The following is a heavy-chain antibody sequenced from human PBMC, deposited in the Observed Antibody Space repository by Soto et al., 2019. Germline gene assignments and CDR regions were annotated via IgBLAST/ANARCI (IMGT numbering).Heavy chain of an antibody. D-gene: IGHD2-2*01. CDR1: GYTFTSYA. CDR3: ARAVIYCSSTSCEGGEFDS. J-gene: IGHJ4*02. V-gene: IGHV1-3*01. CDR2: INAGNGNT. Sequence: ASVKVSCKASGYTFTSYAMHWVRQAPGQRLEWMGWINAGNGNTKYSQKFQVRVTITRDTSASTAYMELSSLRSEDTAVYYCARAVIYCSSTSCEGGEFDSWGQGTLVTVSS.